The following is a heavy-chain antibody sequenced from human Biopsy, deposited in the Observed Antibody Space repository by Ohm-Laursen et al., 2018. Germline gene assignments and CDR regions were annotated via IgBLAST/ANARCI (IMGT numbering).Heavy chain of an antibody. CDR1: GYTFTTYY. J-gene: IGHJ4*02. CDR2: ISPYNDKT. Sequence: GATVKISCNASGYTFTTYYIHWVRQAPGQGLEWMGWISPYNDKTSYPPKLQDRVTMTADTSTNTAHMELRSLRSDDTAVYYCARVFCTSTTCYGLLDNWGQGTVVTVSS. V-gene: IGHV1-18*04. D-gene: IGHD2/OR15-2a*01. CDR3: ARVFCTSTTCYGLLDN.